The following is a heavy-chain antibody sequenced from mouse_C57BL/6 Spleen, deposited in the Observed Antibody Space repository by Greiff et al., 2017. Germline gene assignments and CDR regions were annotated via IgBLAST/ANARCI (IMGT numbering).Heavy chain of an antibody. Sequence: QVQLQQPGAELVRPGSSVKLSCKASGYTFTSYWMHWVKQRPIQGLEWIGNIDPSDSETHYNQKFKGKATLTVDKSSSTAYMQLSSLTSEDSAVYYCARRERQGNYFDYWGQGTTLTVSS. CDR2: IDPSDSET. CDR1: GYTFTSYW. V-gene: IGHV1-52*01. CDR3: ARRERQGNYFDY. J-gene: IGHJ2*01. D-gene: IGHD3-2*01.